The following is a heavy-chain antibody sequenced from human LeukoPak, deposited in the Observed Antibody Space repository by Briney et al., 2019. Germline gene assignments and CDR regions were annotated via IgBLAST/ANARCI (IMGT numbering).Heavy chain of an antibody. CDR2: INPSGGST. CDR1: GYTFTSYY. J-gene: IGHJ4*02. D-gene: IGHD5-18*01. CDR3: ARGDLIQLWSYYFDY. V-gene: IGHV1-46*01. Sequence: ASVKVSCKASGYTFTSYYMHWVRQAAGQGLEWMGIINPSGGSTSYAQKFQGRVTMTRDTSTSTVYMELSSLRSEDTAVYYCARGDLIQLWSYYFDYWGQGTLVTVSS.